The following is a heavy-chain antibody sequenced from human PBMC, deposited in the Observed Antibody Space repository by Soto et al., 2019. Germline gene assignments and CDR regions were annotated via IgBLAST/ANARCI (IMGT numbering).Heavy chain of an antibody. V-gene: IGHV4-59*01. CDR3: ARGGYSGYDFLSYYYYMDV. Sequence: SETLSLTCTVSGGSISSYYWSWIRQPPGKGLEWIGYIYYSGSTNYNPSFKSRVTISVDTYKNQFSLKLSSVTAADTAVYYCARGGYSGYDFLSYYYYMDVWGKGTTVTVSS. D-gene: IGHD5-12*01. CDR1: GGSISSYY. CDR2: IYYSGST. J-gene: IGHJ6*03.